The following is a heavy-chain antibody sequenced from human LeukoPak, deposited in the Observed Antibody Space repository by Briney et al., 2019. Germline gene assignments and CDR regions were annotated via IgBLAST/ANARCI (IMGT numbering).Heavy chain of an antibody. Sequence: PSETLSLTCTVSGGSISSYYWSWIRQPAGKGLEWIGYIYHSGSTYYNPSLKSRVTISVDRSKNQFSLKLSSVTAADTAVYYCARNTMTTVTTWAFDIWGQGTMVTVSS. J-gene: IGHJ3*02. CDR3: ARNTMTTVTTWAFDI. V-gene: IGHV4-59*12. D-gene: IGHD4-17*01. CDR2: IYHSGST. CDR1: GGSISSYY.